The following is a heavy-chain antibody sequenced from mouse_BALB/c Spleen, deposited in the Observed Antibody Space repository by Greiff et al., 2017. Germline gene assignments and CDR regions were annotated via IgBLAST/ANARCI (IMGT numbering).Heavy chain of an antibody. Sequence: VQLQQSGAELVKPGASVKLSCTASGFNIKDTYMHWVKQRPEQGLEWIGRIDPANGNTKYDPKFQGKATITADTSSNTAYLQLSSLTSEDTAVYYWARSTGSYYFDYWGQGTTLTVSS. J-gene: IGHJ2*01. D-gene: IGHD4-1*01. CDR1: GFNIKDTY. CDR2: IDPANGNT. V-gene: IGHV14-3*02. CDR3: ARSTGSYYFDY.